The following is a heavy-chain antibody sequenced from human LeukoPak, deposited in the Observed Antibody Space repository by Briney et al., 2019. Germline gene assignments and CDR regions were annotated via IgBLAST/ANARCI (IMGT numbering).Heavy chain of an antibody. D-gene: IGHD1-14*01. CDR3: ARERNPNYYYMDV. CDR2: IYSSGST. J-gene: IGHJ6*03. V-gene: IGHV4-39*07. Sequence: PSEALSLTCIVSGDSISSSAYYWGWIRQPPGKGLEWIGQIYSSGSTYYNPSLESRVTISVEKSKNQFSLNLSSVTAADTAVYYCARERNPNYYYMDVWGKGTTVTISS. CDR1: GDSISSSAYY.